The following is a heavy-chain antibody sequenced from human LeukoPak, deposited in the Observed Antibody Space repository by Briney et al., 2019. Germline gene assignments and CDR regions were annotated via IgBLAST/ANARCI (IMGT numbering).Heavy chain of an antibody. Sequence: GGSLRLSCAASGFTFSSYGMHWVRQAPGKGLEWVAVIWYDGSNKYYADSVKGRFTISRDNSKNTLYLQMNSPRAEDTAVYYCARDELYYYDSSGYSDFDYWGQGTLVTVSS. D-gene: IGHD3-22*01. CDR1: GFTFSSYG. CDR3: ARDELYYYDSSGYSDFDY. V-gene: IGHV3-33*01. CDR2: IWYDGSNK. J-gene: IGHJ4*02.